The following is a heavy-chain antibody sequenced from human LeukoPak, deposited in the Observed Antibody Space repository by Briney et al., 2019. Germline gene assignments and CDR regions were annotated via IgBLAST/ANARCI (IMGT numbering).Heavy chain of an antibody. V-gene: IGHV3-30*02. D-gene: IGHD6-19*01. J-gene: IGHJ4*02. CDR1: GFTFDDYG. CDR3: AKSIAVAGVGGGRIFDY. Sequence: GGSLRLSCAASGFTFDDYGMSWVRQAPGKGLEWVAFIRYDGSDKYYADSVKGRFTISRDNSKNTLYLQMNSLRAEDTAVYYCAKSIAVAGVGGGRIFDYWGQGTLVTVSS. CDR2: IRYDGSDK.